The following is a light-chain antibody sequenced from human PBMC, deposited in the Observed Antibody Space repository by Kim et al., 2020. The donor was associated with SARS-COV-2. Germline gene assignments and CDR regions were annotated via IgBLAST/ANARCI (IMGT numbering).Light chain of an antibody. CDR3: QQRYNWQIN. J-gene: IGKJ5*01. CDR2: DAS. Sequence: EIVLTQSPATLSLSPGERATLSCRASQNVHSQLAWYQQKPGQTPRLLISDASNSAPGIPARFSGSGSGTDYTLTITSLEPEDFAVYYCQQRYNWQINFGQGTRLEIK. CDR1: QNVHSQ. V-gene: IGKV3-11*01.